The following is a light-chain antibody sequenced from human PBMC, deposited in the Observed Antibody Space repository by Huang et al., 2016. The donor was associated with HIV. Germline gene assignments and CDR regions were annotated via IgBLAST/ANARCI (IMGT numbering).Light chain of an antibody. CDR3: QHRSNWPLT. CDR1: QSVSSY. Sequence: EIVLTQSPVTLSLSPGERASLSCRASQSVSSYLAWYQQKPGQAPRLFIYDASNRATGIPARFSGSGSGTDFTLTISSLEPEDFAVYYCQHRSNWPLTFGGGTKVEIK. CDR2: DAS. V-gene: IGKV3-11*01. J-gene: IGKJ4*01.